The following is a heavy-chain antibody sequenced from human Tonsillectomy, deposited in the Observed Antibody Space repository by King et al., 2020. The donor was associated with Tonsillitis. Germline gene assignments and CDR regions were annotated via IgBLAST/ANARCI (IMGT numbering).Heavy chain of an antibody. CDR3: AREIVTTSLSIDH. J-gene: IGHJ4*02. Sequence: LQLQESGPRLVKTSKTLSLTCTVSGGSIRSSDHYWAWIRQTPGSGLEWIASVSSGGNSYNSPSLKSRVSISLETSKNHFSLRLTSVTAADTAVYYCAREIVTTSLSIDHWGQGTPVTVSS. V-gene: IGHV4-39*07. CDR2: VSSGGNS. CDR1: GGSIRSSDHY. D-gene: IGHD4-17*01.